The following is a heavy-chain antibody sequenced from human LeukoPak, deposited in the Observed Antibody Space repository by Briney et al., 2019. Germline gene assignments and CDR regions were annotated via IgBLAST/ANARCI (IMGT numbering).Heavy chain of an antibody. Sequence: GGSLRLSCAASGFTVSSNYMSWVRQAPGKGLEWVSAISGSGGSTYYADSVKGRFTISRDNSKNTLYLQMNSLRAEDTAVYYCAKAYYYDSSGQSGSDYWGQGTLVTVSS. CDR3: AKAYYYDSSGQSGSDY. J-gene: IGHJ4*02. D-gene: IGHD3-22*01. CDR1: GFTVSSNY. CDR2: ISGSGGST. V-gene: IGHV3-23*01.